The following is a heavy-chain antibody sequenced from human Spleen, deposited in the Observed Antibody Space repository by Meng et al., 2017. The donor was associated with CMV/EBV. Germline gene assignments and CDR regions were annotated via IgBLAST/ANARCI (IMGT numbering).Heavy chain of an antibody. Sequence: ASVKVSCKASGFGFTAYYFHWVRQAPGQGLEWMGWINPNSGDTNYAQKFRGRVTMTRDTSISTVFMELSRLTSDDTALYYCAKFPPKWGGDDLNWPWGQGTLVTVSS. J-gene: IGHJ5*02. D-gene: IGHD2-21*01. CDR3: AKFPPKWGGDDLNWP. V-gene: IGHV1-2*02. CDR1: GFGFTAYY. CDR2: INPNSGDT.